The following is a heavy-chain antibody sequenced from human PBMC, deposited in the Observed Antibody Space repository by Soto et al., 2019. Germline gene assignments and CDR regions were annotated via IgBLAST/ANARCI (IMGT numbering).Heavy chain of an antibody. CDR2: ISRHNGNT. Sequence: GASVKVSCKASGYVFISYGISWVRQAPGQGLEWMGWISRHNGNTNYAQKFQGRVTMTTDASTSTAYMELRSLRSDDTAVCYCVRDLDGSGSYYTDYWGQGTLVTVSS. J-gene: IGHJ4*02. CDR3: VRDLDGSGSYYTDY. V-gene: IGHV1-18*01. D-gene: IGHD3-10*01. CDR1: GYVFISYG.